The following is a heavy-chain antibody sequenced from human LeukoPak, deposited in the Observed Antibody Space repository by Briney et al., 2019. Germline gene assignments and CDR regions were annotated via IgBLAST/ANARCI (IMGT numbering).Heavy chain of an antibody. J-gene: IGHJ4*02. Sequence: SETLSLTCTVSGGSISSYYWSWIRQPPGKGLEWIGYIYYSGSTNYNPSLKSRVTMSVDTSKNQFSLKLSSVTAADTAVYYCARSGGYSYDLDYWGQGTLVTVSS. CDR3: ARSGGYSYDLDY. V-gene: IGHV4-59*08. D-gene: IGHD5-18*01. CDR2: IYYSGST. CDR1: GGSISSYY.